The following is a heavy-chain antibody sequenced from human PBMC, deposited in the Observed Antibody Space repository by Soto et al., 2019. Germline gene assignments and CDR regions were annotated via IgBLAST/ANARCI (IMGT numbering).Heavy chain of an antibody. Sequence: QVQLVESGGGVVQPGTSLRLSCAASGFTISTHGMHWVRQAPGKGLEWVANIWYDGSNKFYADSVKGRFTISKDKSKNTLYVEMNSLRAEDTAVYYCAAETAWNFHFHYWGQGTQVTVSS. V-gene: IGHV3-33*01. CDR3: AAETAWNFHFHY. J-gene: IGHJ4*02. CDR2: IWYDGSNK. D-gene: IGHD1-7*01. CDR1: GFTISTHG.